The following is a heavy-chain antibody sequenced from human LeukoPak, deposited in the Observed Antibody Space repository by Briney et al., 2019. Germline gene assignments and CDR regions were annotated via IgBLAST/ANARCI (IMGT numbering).Heavy chain of an antibody. CDR1: GYPFIGYY. D-gene: IGHD3-22*01. J-gene: IGHJ3*02. Sequence: ASVKVSCNGSGYPFIGYYMHWVRQAPGQGLEWMGWINPNSGGTNYAQKFQGRVTMTRDTSISTAYMELSRLRSDDTAVYYCAREGVVAYDAFDIWGQGTMVTVSS. V-gene: IGHV1-2*02. CDR2: INPNSGGT. CDR3: AREGVVAYDAFDI.